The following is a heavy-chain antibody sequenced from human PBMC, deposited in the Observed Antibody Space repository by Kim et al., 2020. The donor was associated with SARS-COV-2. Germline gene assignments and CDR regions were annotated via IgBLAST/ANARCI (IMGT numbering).Heavy chain of an antibody. CDR2: IYSGGST. CDR3: ARDYRAGLHSQIFRYYGMDV. D-gene: IGHD4-4*01. CDR1: GFTVSSNY. Sequence: GGSLRLSCAASGFTVSSNYMSWVRQAPGKGLEWVSVIYSGGSTYYADSVKGRFTISRDNSKNTLYLQMNSLRAEDTAVYYCARDYRAGLHSQIFRYYGMDVWGQGTTVTVSS. V-gene: IGHV3-66*02. J-gene: IGHJ6*02.